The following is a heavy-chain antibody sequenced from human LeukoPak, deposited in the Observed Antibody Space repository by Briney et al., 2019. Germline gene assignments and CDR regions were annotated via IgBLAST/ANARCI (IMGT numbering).Heavy chain of an antibody. CDR1: GGSISTGY. CDR2: IYYSGST. CDR3: AREGVTKYYFDY. Sequence: SETLSLTCTVSGGSISTGYWSWIRQPPGKGLEWIGYIYYSGSTDYNPSLKSRVTISVDTSKNQFSLKLSSVTAADTAVYYCAREGVTKYYFDYWGQGTLVTVSS. D-gene: IGHD4-11*01. J-gene: IGHJ4*02. V-gene: IGHV4-59*01.